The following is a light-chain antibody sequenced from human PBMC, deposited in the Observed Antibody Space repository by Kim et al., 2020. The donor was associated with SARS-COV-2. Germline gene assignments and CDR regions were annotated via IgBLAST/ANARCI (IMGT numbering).Light chain of an antibody. CDR1: QSISRW. Sequence: ASVGDRVTITCRDIQSISRWLAWYQQKPGKARKLLIHAASYLESGVPSRFSGCGSWSEFTLTISSLQPDDFATYYCQQYNSDSSVFGQGTKVDI. CDR3: QQYNSDSSV. J-gene: IGKJ1*01. V-gene: IGKV1-5*01. CDR2: AAS.